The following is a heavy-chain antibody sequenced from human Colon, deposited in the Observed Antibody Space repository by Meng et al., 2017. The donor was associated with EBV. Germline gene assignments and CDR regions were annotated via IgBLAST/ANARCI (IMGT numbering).Heavy chain of an antibody. Sequence: HVPRQWSGPALVDPSRTLSLXCTVPGGAISSGNTDWSGICQPPGKVLEWIGYIHHNGSAYYNPSLKSRVSISVDTSKSQFSLNLNSMTAADTAVYYCASFDHIPRRNYFDYWGQGTLVTVSS. CDR2: IHHNGSA. D-gene: IGHD2-21*01. J-gene: IGHJ4*02. CDR1: GGAISSGNTD. V-gene: IGHV4-30-4*01. CDR3: ASFDHIPRRNYFDY.